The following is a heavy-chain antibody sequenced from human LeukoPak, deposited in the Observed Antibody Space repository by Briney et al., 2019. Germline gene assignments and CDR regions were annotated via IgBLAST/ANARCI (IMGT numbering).Heavy chain of an antibody. J-gene: IGHJ4*02. CDR2: VKQDGSEK. V-gene: IGHV3-7*01. CDR3: AKVAKYYYGPETYYFFEQ. CDR1: GFTFSSYW. D-gene: IGHD3-10*01. Sequence: GGSLRLSCAASGFTFSSYWMSWVRQAPGKGLEWVANVKQDGSEKYYVDSVKGRFTVSRDYAKNSLYLQMNSLRVEDTAVYYCAKVAKYYYGPETYYFFEQWGRGTPVTASS.